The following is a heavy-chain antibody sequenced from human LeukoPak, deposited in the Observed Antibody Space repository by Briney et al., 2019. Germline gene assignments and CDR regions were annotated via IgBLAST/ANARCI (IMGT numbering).Heavy chain of an antibody. Sequence: PGGSLRLSCAVTGFNLRTYWIHWVRHSPGRGLEWVARINGEGSRISYADSVRGRFTISRDNAKNTAYLQMNSPRAEDTALYYCARDPGYYYYGMDVWGQGTTVVVSS. CDR1: GFNLRTYW. CDR2: INGEGSRI. J-gene: IGHJ6*02. V-gene: IGHV3-74*01. CDR3: ARDPGYYYYGMDV.